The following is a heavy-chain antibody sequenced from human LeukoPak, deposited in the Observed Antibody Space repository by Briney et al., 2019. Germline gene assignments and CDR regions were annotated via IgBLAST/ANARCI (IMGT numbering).Heavy chain of an antibody. CDR2: IYYSGRT. D-gene: IGHD2-15*01. CDR3: ARDSYCSGGSCYPGNYYYYYGMDV. J-gene: IGHJ6*02. CDR1: GGSISSSSYY. V-gene: IGHV4-39*07. Sequence: PSETLSLTCTVSGGSISSSSYYWGWIRQPPGKGLEWIGSIYYSGRTYYNPSLKSRATISVDTSKNQFSLKLRSVTAADTAVYYCARDSYCSGGSCYPGNYYYYYGMDVWGQGTTVTVSS.